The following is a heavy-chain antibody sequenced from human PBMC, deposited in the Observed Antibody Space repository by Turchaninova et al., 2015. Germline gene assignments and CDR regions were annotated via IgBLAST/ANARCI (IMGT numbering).Heavy chain of an antibody. J-gene: IGHJ4*02. CDR2: SDGGGST. D-gene: IGHD6-19*01. V-gene: IGHV3-53*02. Sequence: EVQLVETGGGLIQPGGSLRLSCAASGFTVSSNYMSWVRQAPGKGLEWVSVSDGGGSTYYADSVTGRFPISRGNSNNTLYLQMNSLGAEDTAGDDCAGAVAGSLRYFDYWGQGTLVTVSS. CDR1: GFTVSSNY. CDR3: AGAVAGSLRYFDY.